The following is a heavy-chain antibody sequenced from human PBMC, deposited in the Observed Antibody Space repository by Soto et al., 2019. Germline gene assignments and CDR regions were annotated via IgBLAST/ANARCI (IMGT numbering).Heavy chain of an antibody. CDR2: IKSKTGGGTT. CDR3: TTDSYSTIIIVRFDY. D-gene: IGHD3-22*01. V-gene: IGHV3-15*07. Sequence: EVQLVESGGGLVKPGGSLRLSCAASGFTFSNAWINWVRQAPGKGLEWVGRIKSKTGGGTTDYAEPVKGRFAISRDDSKNMVYLQMNSLKIEDTAVYYCTTDSYSTIIIVRFDYWGHGTLVTVSP. CDR1: GFTFSNAW. J-gene: IGHJ4*01.